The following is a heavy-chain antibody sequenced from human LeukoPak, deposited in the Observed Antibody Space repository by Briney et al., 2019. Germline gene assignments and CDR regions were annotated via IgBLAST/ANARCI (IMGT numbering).Heavy chain of an antibody. D-gene: IGHD5-18*01. Sequence: KPGGSLRLSCAASGFTFSSYSMNWVRQAPGKGLEWVSSISSSSSYIYYADSVKGRFTISRDNAKNSLYLQMSSLRAEDTAVYYCAREGYSYGHFDYWGQGTLVTVSS. CDR1: GFTFSSYS. CDR3: AREGYSYGHFDY. CDR2: ISSSSSYI. V-gene: IGHV3-21*01. J-gene: IGHJ4*02.